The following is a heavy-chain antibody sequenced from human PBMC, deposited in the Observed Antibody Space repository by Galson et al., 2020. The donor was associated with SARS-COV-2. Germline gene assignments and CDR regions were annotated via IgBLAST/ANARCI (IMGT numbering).Heavy chain of an antibody. J-gene: IGHJ4*02. CDR3: ARDQYCSSTSCYVPFIDY. CDR2: ISSSGSTI. V-gene: IGHV3-11*01. D-gene: IGHD2-2*01. CDR1: GFTFSDYY. Sequence: GGSLRLSCAASGFTFSDYYMSWIRQAPGKGLEWVSYISSSGSTIYYADSVKGRFTISRDNANNSLYLQMNSLRAEDTAVYYCARDQYCSSTSCYVPFIDYWGQGTLVTVSS.